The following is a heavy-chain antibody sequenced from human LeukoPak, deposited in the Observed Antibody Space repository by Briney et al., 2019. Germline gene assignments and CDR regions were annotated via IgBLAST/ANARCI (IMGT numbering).Heavy chain of an antibody. CDR1: GGSISSYY. V-gene: IGHV4-59*12. CDR2: IYYSGST. D-gene: IGHD1-26*01. Sequence: SETLSLTCTVSGGSISSYYWSWNRQTPGKGLEWIGYIYYSGSTNYNPSLKSRVTISVDTSKNQFSLKLSSVTAADTAVYYCARDSRGWELTTGPSDYWGQGTLVTVSS. J-gene: IGHJ4*02. CDR3: ARDSRGWELTTGPSDY.